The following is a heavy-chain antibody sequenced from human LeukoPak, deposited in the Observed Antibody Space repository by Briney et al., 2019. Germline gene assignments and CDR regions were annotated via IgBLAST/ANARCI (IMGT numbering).Heavy chain of an antibody. CDR1: GYTFTGYY. J-gene: IGHJ4*02. D-gene: IGHD6-19*01. CDR3: ARGDSSGWYSFDY. CDR2: INPNSGGT. V-gene: IGHV1-2*02. Sequence: ASVKVSCKASGYTFTGYYMHWVRQAPGQGLEWMGWINPNSGGTNYAQKFQGRVTMARDTSISTAYMELSRLRSDDTAVCYCARGDSSGWYSFDYWGQGTLVTVSS.